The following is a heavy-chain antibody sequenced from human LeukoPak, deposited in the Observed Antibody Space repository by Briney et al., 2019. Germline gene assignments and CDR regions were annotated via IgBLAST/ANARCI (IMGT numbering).Heavy chain of an antibody. Sequence: ASVKVSCKASGGTFSSYAISWVRQAPGQGLEWMGGIIPIFGTASYAQKFQGRVTITTDESTSTAYMELSSLRSEDTAVYYCAREWSYYYDSSGYYNWFDPWGQGTLVTVSS. V-gene: IGHV1-69*05. J-gene: IGHJ5*02. CDR3: AREWSYYYDSSGYYNWFDP. CDR1: GGTFSSYA. CDR2: IIPIFGTA. D-gene: IGHD3-22*01.